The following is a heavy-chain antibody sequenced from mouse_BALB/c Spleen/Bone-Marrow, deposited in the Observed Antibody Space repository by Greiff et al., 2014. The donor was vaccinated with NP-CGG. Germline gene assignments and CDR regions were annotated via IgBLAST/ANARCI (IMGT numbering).Heavy chain of an antibody. CDR2: IWADGST. V-gene: IGHV2-9*02. D-gene: IGHD1-2*01. J-gene: IGHJ4*01. CDR3: SRITTASGAMDY. CDR1: GFSLTSYG. Sequence: QVQLQQSGPGLVAPSQSLSITCTVSGFSLTSYGVHWVRQPPGKGLEWLGVIWADGSTNYNSALMSRLIISKDNSKSQVFLKMNSLQTDDTSMYYCSRITTASGAMDYWGQGTSVTVSS.